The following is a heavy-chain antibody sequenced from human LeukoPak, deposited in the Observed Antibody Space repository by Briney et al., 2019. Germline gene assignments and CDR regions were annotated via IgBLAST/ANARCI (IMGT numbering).Heavy chain of an antibody. J-gene: IGHJ4*02. V-gene: IGHV3-30-3*01. D-gene: IGHD3-10*01. Sequence: GRSLRLSCAASGFTFSSYAMHWVRQAPGKGLEWVAVISYDGSNKYYADSVKGRFTVSRDNAKNSLYLQMDSLRAKDTAVYYCARYHLGSYFRDPFDHWGQGTLVTVSS. CDR2: ISYDGSNK. CDR1: GFTFSSYA. CDR3: ARYHLGSYFRDPFDH.